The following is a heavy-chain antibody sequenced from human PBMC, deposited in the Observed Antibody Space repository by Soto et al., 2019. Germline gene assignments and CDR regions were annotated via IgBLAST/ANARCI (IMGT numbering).Heavy chain of an antibody. V-gene: IGHV5-10-1*01. D-gene: IGHD3-10*01. CDR2: IDPSDSYT. CDR1: GYSFTSYW. CDR3: ARRDGDYYYYGMDV. J-gene: IGHJ6*02. Sequence: ECMKRCVTGSGYSFTSYWISWVRQMPGKGLEWMGRIDPSDSYTNYSPSFQGHVTISADKSISTAYLQWSSLKASDTAMYYCARRDGDYYYYGMDVWGQGPTV.